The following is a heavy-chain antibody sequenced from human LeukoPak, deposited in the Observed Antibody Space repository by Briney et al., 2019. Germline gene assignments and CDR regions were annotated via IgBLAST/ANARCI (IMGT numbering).Heavy chain of an antibody. J-gene: IGHJ4*02. V-gene: IGHV4-59*01. CDR1: GGSFSSYY. D-gene: IGHD6-13*01. CDR2: IYYSGST. CDR3: ARGVYIAAAQYGY. Sequence: PSETLSLTCTVSGGSFSSYYWSWIRQPPGQGLEWIGYIYYSGSTSYNPSLKSRVTISVDTSKNQFSLKLSAVTAADTAVYYCARGVYIAAAQYGYWGQGTLVTVSS.